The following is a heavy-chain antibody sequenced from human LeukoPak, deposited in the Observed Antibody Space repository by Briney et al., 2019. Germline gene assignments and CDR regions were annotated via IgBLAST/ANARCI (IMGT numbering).Heavy chain of an antibody. CDR3: ARDSSSSASWWFDP. D-gene: IGHD6-6*01. CDR2: INPNGGTT. Sequence: ASVKVSCKASGYTFISHWMHWVRQAPGQGLEWMGIINPNGGTTIYAQKFQGRVTLTGDMSTSTLYMELSSLRSEDTAVYYCARDSSSSASWWFDPWGQGTLVTVSS. V-gene: IGHV1-46*01. J-gene: IGHJ5*02. CDR1: GYTFISHW.